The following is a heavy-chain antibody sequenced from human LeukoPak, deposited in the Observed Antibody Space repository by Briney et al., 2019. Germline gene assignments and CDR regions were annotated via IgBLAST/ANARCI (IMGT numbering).Heavy chain of an antibody. CDR1: EGTFSSYA. D-gene: IGHD5-18*01. Sequence: ASVKVSCKASEGTFSSYAISWVRQAPGQGLEWMGGIIPIFGTANYAQKFQGRVTITADESTSTAYMELSSLRSEDTAVYYCASPEGGYSYGYVYWGQGTLVTVSS. CDR2: IIPIFGTA. J-gene: IGHJ4*02. CDR3: ASPEGGYSYGYVY. V-gene: IGHV1-69*13.